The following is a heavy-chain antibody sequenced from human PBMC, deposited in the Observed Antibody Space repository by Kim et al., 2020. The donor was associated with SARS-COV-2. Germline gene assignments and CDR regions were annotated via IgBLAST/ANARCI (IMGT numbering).Heavy chain of an antibody. CDR2: IYYSGST. CDR3: ARARGSNDAFDI. J-gene: IGHJ3*02. Sequence: SETLSLTCTVSGGSISSGGYYWSWIRQHPGKGLEWIGYIYYSGSTYYNPSLKSRVTISVDTSKNQFSLKLSSVTAADTAVYYCARARGSNDAFDIWGQGTLVTVSS. CDR1: GGSISSGGYY. D-gene: IGHD2-15*01. V-gene: IGHV4-31*03.